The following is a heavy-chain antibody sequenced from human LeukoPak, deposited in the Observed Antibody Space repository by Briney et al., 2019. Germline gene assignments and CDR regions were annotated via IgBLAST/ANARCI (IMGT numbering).Heavy chain of an antibody. V-gene: IGHV1-69*05. CDR2: IIPIFGTA. D-gene: IGHD6-6*01. J-gene: IGHJ4*02. CDR1: GGTFSSYA. CDR3: ARGLFTYEYSSKPLYYFDY. Sequence: SVKVSCKASGGTFSSYAISWVRQAPGQGLEWMGGIIPIFGTANYAQKFLGRVTITTDESTSTAYMELSSLRSEDTAVYYCARGLFTYEYSSKPLYYFDYWGQGTLVTVSS.